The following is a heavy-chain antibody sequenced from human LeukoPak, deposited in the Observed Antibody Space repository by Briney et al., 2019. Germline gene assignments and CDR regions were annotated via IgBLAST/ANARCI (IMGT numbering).Heavy chain of an antibody. V-gene: IGHV3-21*01. J-gene: IGHJ4*02. D-gene: IGHD6-19*01. CDR2: ISLSSGSR. CDR1: GFTFSSFA. Sequence: GGSLRLSCAASGFTFSSFAMTWVRQAPGKGLEWVSSISLSSGSRNYADSVKGRFTISRDNAKNSLYLQMNSLRAEDTAVYYCARGKWLALDYWGQGTLVTVSS. CDR3: ARGKWLALDY.